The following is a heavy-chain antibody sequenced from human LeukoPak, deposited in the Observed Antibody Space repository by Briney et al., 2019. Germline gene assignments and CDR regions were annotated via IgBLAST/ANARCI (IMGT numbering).Heavy chain of an antibody. CDR3: AREYSGLGRDGLDY. CDR2: NNPHSGGT. Sequence: ASVKVSCKASGYTFTGYYLHWVRQAPGQGLEWMGWNNPHSGGTNYAQKFQGRVTMTRDTSISTAYMELSRPISDDTAVYYCAREYSGLGRDGLDYWGQGTLVTVSS. J-gene: IGHJ4*02. D-gene: IGHD6-6*01. V-gene: IGHV1-2*02. CDR1: GYTFTGYY.